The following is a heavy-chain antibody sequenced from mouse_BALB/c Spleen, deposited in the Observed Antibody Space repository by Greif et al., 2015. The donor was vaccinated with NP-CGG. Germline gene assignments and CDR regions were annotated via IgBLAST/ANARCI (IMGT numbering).Heavy chain of an antibody. Sequence: EVKLVESGGDLVKPGGSLKLSCAASGFTFSSYGMSWVRQTPDKRLEWVATISSGGSYTYYPDSVKGRFTISRDNAKNTLYLQMSSLKSEDTAMYYCARQGGDRYDGAYAMDYWGQGTSVTVSS. D-gene: IGHD2-14*01. CDR1: GFTFSSYG. V-gene: IGHV5-6*01. CDR3: ARQGGDRYDGAYAMDY. J-gene: IGHJ4*01. CDR2: ISSGGSYT.